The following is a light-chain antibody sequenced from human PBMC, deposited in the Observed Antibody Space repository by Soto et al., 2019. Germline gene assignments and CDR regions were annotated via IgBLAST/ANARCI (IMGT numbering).Light chain of an antibody. CDR1: QSVSSN. J-gene: IGKJ1*01. V-gene: IGKV3-15*01. CDR3: QQYNNWPRT. CDR2: GAS. Sequence: ERVLMQSPATLSVSPGERATLSCRASQSVSSNLAWYQQKPGQAPRLLIYGASARATGIPVRFSGSGSGTEFTLTISSLQSEDFAVYYCQQYNNWPRTFGQGTKVDIK.